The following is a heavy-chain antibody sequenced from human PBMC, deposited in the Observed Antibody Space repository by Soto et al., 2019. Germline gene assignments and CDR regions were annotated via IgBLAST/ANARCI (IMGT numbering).Heavy chain of an antibody. Sequence: QVQLVQSGAEVKKPGASVKVSCKASGYTFTSYDINWVRQATGQGLEWMGWVNPNSGNTGYAQKFQGRVTMTRNTSISTAYMELSSLRFEDTAVYYCARENWDSSSSWGRFDPWGQGTLVTVSS. V-gene: IGHV1-8*01. D-gene: IGHD6-6*01. CDR2: VNPNSGNT. CDR3: ARENWDSSSSWGRFDP. CDR1: GYTFTSYD. J-gene: IGHJ5*02.